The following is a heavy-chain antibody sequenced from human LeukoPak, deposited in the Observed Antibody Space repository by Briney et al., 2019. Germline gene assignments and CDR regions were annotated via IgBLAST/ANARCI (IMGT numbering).Heavy chain of an antibody. D-gene: IGHD4-11*01. V-gene: IGHV1-18*01. CDR3: ARDLTTVTTNWFDP. J-gene: IGHJ5*02. CDR1: GGTFSSYA. CDR2: ISAYNGNT. Sequence: ASVKVSCKASGGTFSSYAISWVRQAPGQGLEWMGWISAYNGNTNYAQKLQGRVTMTTDTSTSTAYMELRSLRSDDTAVYYCARDLTTVTTNWFDPWGQGTLVTVSS.